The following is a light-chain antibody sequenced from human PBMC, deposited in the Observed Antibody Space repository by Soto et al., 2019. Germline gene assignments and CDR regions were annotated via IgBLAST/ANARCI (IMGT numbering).Light chain of an antibody. CDR3: SSYTTSSTVL. CDR2: EVS. Sequence: QSALTQPASVSGSPGQSITISCTATSSNVGGYNYVSWYQQYPGKAPKLVIYEVSHRPSGVSNRFSGSESGNTASLTVSGLQAEDEADYYCSSYTTSSTVLFGGGTKLTVL. V-gene: IGLV2-14*01. CDR1: SSNVGGYNY. J-gene: IGLJ2*01.